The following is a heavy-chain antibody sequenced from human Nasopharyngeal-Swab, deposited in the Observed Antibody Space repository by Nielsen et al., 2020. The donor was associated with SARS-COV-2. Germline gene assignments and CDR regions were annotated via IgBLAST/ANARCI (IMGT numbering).Heavy chain of an antibody. D-gene: IGHD6-19*01. J-gene: IGHJ4*02. CDR3: ARRGPLDSSGFDY. CDR1: GFTFSSYA. V-gene: IGHV3-23*01. CDR2: ISGIGGST. Sequence: GESLTISCAASGFTFSSYAMNWVRQAPGKGLEWVSAISGIGGSTYYADSVKGRFNISSDNSKNTLYLQMNSLRAEDTAVYYCARRGPLDSSGFDYWGQGALVTVSS.